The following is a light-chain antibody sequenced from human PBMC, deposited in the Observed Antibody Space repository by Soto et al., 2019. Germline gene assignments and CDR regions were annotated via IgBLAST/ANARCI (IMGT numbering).Light chain of an antibody. Sequence: QSVLAQPPSAYGTPGQTVTISCSGGSSHIKTNVVSWYQQVPGAAPKLLIYSNSQRPSGAPDRFSGSKSGTSASLAISGLKSEDEANYHCSTWDDSLNGLIFGGGTKLTVL. CDR1: SSHIKTNV. CDR2: SNS. V-gene: IGLV1-44*01. J-gene: IGLJ2*01. CDR3: STWDDSLNGLI.